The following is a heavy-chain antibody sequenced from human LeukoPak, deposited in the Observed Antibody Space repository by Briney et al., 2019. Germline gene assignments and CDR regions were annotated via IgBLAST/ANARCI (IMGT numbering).Heavy chain of an antibody. V-gene: IGHV3-30*04. D-gene: IGHD1-26*01. CDR2: ISYDGSNK. J-gene: IGHJ4*02. CDR3: GSGSNGGY. Sequence: GRSLRLSCAASGFTFSSYAMHWVRQAPGKGLEWVAVISYDGSNKYYADSVKGRFTISRDNSKNTLYLQMNSLRAEDTAVYYCGSGSNGGYWGQGTLVTVSS. CDR1: GFTFSSYA.